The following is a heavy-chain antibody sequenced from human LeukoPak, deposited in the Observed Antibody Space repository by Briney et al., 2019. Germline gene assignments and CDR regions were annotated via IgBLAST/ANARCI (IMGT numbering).Heavy chain of an antibody. V-gene: IGHV4-59*12. Sequence: PSETLSLTCTVSGGSISSYYWSWIRQPPGKGLEWIGYISYSGSTNYNPSLKSRVTISVDKSKNQFSLKLSSVTAADTAVYYCARGNPDEHLTDYWGQGTLVTVSS. D-gene: IGHD1/OR15-1a*01. CDR2: ISYSGST. CDR1: GGSISSYY. CDR3: ARGNPDEHLTDY. J-gene: IGHJ4*02.